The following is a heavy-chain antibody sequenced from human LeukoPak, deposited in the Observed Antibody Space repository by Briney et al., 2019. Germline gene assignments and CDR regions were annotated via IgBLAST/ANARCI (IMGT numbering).Heavy chain of an antibody. D-gene: IGHD2-8*01. CDR2: IKQDGSEK. V-gene: IGHV3-7*01. Sequence: PGGSLRLSCAASGFTFSSYWMSWVRQAPGKGLEWVANIKQDGSEKYYVDSVKGRFTISSDNAKNSLYLQMNSLRAEDTAVYYCARAGYCTNGVCYHAYYYYYGMDVWGQGTTVTVSS. CDR1: GFTFSSYW. CDR3: ARAGYCTNGVCYHAYYYYYGMDV. J-gene: IGHJ6*02.